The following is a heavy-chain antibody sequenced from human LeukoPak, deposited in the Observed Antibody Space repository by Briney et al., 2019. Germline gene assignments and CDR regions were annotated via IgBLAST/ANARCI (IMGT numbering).Heavy chain of an antibody. CDR3: ARDRVLLWFGERLYGMDV. CDR1: GYTFTGYY. CDR2: INPNSGGT. V-gene: IGHV1-2*02. Sequence: ASVKVSCKASGYTFTGYYMHWVRQAPGQGLEWMGWINPNSGGTNYAQKFQGRVTMTRDTSISTTYMELSRLRSDDTAVYYCARDRVLLWFGERLYGMDVWGQGTTVTVSS. J-gene: IGHJ6*02. D-gene: IGHD3-10*01.